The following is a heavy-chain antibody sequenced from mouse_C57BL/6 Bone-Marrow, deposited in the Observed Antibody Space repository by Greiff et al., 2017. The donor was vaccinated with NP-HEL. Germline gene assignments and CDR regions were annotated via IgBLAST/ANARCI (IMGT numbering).Heavy chain of an antibody. V-gene: IGHV1-42*01. Sequence: EVKLMESGPELVKPGASVKISCKASGYSFTGYYMNWVKQSPEKSLEWIGEINPSTGGTTYNQKFKAKATLTVDKSSSTAYMQLKSLTSEDSAVYYCAIYDYDADFDYWGQGTTLTVSS. J-gene: IGHJ2*01. CDR2: INPSTGGT. CDR1: GYSFTGYY. CDR3: AIYDYDADFDY. D-gene: IGHD2-4*01.